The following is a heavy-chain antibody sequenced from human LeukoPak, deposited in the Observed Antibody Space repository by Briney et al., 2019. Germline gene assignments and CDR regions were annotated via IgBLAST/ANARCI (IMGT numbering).Heavy chain of an antibody. CDR3: AKDRRVGARSPAVNWFDP. CDR1: GFTFSSYG. CDR2: ISYDGSNK. J-gene: IGHJ5*02. V-gene: IGHV3-30*18. Sequence: PGGSLRLSCAASGFTFSSYGMHWVRQAPGKGLEWVAVISYDGSNKYYADSVKGRFTISRDNSKNTLYLQMNSLRAEDTAVYYCAKDRRVGARSPAVNWFDPWGQGTLVTVSS. D-gene: IGHD1-26*01.